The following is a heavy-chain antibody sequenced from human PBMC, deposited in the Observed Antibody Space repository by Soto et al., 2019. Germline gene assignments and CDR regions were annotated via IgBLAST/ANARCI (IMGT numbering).Heavy chain of an antibody. CDR3: IRDGMTTGDT. CDR2: VFSSVSA. J-gene: IGHJ4*02. V-gene: IGHV4-4*07. D-gene: IGHD2-21*02. Sequence: PSETLSLTCLVSGFSVSSYTWSWVRQPANKGLEWIGRVFSSVSATYSPSLKSRVRISMDTPENRISLKLDSVTAADAGVYYCIRDGMTTGDTWGPGTLVTVSS. CDR1: GFSVSSYT.